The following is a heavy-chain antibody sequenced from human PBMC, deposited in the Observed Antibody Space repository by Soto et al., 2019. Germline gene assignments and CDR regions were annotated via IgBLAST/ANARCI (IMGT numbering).Heavy chain of an antibody. Sequence: SETLSLTCTVSGGSISSYYWSWIRQPPGKGLEWIGYIYYSGSTNYNPSLKSRVTISVDTSKNQFSLKLSSVTAADTAVYYCARHVGGDQRAVAGRRTFDYWGQGTLVTVSS. CDR1: GGSISSYY. J-gene: IGHJ4*02. CDR3: ARHVGGDQRAVAGRRTFDY. D-gene: IGHD6-19*01. CDR2: IYYSGST. V-gene: IGHV4-59*08.